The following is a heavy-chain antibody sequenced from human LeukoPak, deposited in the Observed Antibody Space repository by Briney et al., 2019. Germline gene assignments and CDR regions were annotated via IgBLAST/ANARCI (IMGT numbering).Heavy chain of an antibody. Sequence: PSETLSFTCAVYGGSFSGYYWSWIRQPPGKGLEWIGEINHSGSTNYNPSLKSRVTISVDTSKNQFSLKLSSVTAADTAVYYCVRCGVAARLLTWGQGTLVTVST. J-gene: IGHJ4*02. CDR3: VRCGVAARLLT. V-gene: IGHV4-34*01. CDR2: INHSGST. D-gene: IGHD6-6*01. CDR1: GGSFSGYY.